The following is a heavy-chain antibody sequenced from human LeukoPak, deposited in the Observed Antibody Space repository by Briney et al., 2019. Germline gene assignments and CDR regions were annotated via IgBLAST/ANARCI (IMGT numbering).Heavy chain of an antibody. CDR2: ISGYNGKT. J-gene: IGHJ4*02. V-gene: IGHV1-18*04. CDR1: GYTFTSHY. CDR3: ARVRDYYASSDYSDY. Sequence: ASVKVSCKTSGYTFTSHYVSWVRQAPGQGLEWMGWISGYNGKTKYVQKFQDRITMTIDTSTTTAYMELRSLTSDDTAVYYCARVRDYYASSDYSDYWGQGTLVTVSS. D-gene: IGHD3-22*01.